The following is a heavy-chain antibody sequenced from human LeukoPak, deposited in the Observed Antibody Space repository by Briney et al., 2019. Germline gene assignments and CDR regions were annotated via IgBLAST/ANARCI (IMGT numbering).Heavy chain of an antibody. D-gene: IGHD3-3*01. CDR3: ARDRNQRASVTIFGVFLDY. Sequence: ASVKVSCKASGYTFTSYYMHWVRQAPGQGLEWMGIINPSGGSTSYAQKFQGRVTMTRDTSTSTVYMELSSLRSEDTAVYYCARDRNQRASVTIFGVFLDYWGQGTLVTVSS. J-gene: IGHJ4*02. V-gene: IGHV1-46*01. CDR1: GYTFTSYY. CDR2: INPSGGST.